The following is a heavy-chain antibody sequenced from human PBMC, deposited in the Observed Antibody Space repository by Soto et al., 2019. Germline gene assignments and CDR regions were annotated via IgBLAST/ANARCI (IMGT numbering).Heavy chain of an antibody. Sequence: GGSLRLSCAASGFTFSSYGMHWVRQAPGKGLEWVAVISYDGSNEYYADSVKGRFTISRDNSQNTLYLQLNSLRGEDTAVYYCAKDLAAAGTLGSSDYWGQGTLVTVSS. V-gene: IGHV3-30*18. D-gene: IGHD6-13*01. CDR3: AKDLAAAGTLGSSDY. CDR1: GFTFSSYG. CDR2: ISYDGSNE. J-gene: IGHJ4*02.